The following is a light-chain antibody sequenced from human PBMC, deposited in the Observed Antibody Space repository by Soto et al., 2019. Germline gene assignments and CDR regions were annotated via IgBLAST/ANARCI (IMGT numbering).Light chain of an antibody. CDR1: QSVSSY. V-gene: IGKV3-11*01. Sequence: EIVLTQSPATLSLSLGERATLSCRASQSVSSYLAWYQQKPGQAPRLLIYDASNRATGIPARFSGSGSGTDFPLTISSLEPEDFAVYYCQQRSNWLTFGGGTKVEIK. CDR2: DAS. CDR3: QQRSNWLT. J-gene: IGKJ4*01.